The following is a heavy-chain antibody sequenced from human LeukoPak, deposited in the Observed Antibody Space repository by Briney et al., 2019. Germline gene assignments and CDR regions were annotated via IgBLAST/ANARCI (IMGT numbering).Heavy chain of an antibody. CDR3: ARDHSGSYWRADAFDI. J-gene: IGHJ3*02. D-gene: IGHD1-26*01. V-gene: IGHV1-46*01. CDR1: GYTFTSYY. Sequence: ASVKVSCKASGYTFTSYYMHWVRQAPGQGLEWMGIINPSGGSTSYAQKFQGRVTMTRDTSTNTVYMELSSLRSEDTAVYYCARDHSGSYWRADAFDIWGQGTMVTVSS. CDR2: INPSGGST.